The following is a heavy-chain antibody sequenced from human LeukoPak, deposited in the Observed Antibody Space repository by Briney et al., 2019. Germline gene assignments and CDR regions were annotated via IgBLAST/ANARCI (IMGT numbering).Heavy chain of an antibody. CDR3: ASEYQLLN. V-gene: IGHV4-4*07. CDR1: GGSISSSYY. D-gene: IGHD2-2*01. J-gene: IGHJ4*02. CDR2: IYTSGST. Sequence: SEALSLTCTVSGGSISSSYYLNWIRQPAGKGLEWIGRIYTSGSTHYNPSLKSRATISVDTSKNQLSLKRSSVTAADTAVYYCASEYQLLNWGQGTLVTVSS.